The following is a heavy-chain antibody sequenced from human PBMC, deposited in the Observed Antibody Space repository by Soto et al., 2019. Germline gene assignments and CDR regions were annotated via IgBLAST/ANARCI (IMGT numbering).Heavy chain of an antibody. V-gene: IGHV1-69*01. D-gene: IGHD2-2*01. CDR1: GGTFSNYA. CDR3: ARVRPPDLRTRYCSGTSCIPSYYYYGMDV. J-gene: IGHJ6*04. CDR2: ITPIFGSS. Sequence: QVQLVQSGAEVKKPGSSVKVSCKASGGTFSNYAITWVRQAPGQGPEWMGGITPIFGSSNYAQKFQGRVTITADESTSTAYMELSSRRSEDTAVYYCARVRPPDLRTRYCSGTSCIPSYYYYGMDVWGKGTTVTVSS.